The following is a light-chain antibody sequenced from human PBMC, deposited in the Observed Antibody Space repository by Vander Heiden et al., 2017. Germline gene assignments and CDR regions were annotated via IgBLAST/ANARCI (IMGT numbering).Light chain of an antibody. V-gene: IGLV1-44*01. CDR1: SSNIGSNT. CDR3: ADSADSLNGPV. CDR2: CNN. J-gene: IGLJ3*02. Sequence: QSVLTQPPSASGTPGQRVTISCSGSSSNIGSNTVNWYQQLQGTATKLLIVCNNQRPSGVPDRLLCYKAGTYASTKTSGLQSEEEADDYGADSADSLNGPVVGGGTKLTVL.